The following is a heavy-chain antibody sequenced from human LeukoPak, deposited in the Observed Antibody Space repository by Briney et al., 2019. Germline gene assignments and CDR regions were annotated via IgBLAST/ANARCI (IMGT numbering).Heavy chain of an antibody. Sequence: PGASLRLSCAASGFTFSSYAMSWVRQAPGKGLEWVSAISGSGGSTYYADSVKGRFTISRDNSKNTLYLQMNSLRAEDTAVYYCAKDFFGFGELLPHDYWGRGTLVTVSS. D-gene: IGHD3-10*01. J-gene: IGHJ4*02. V-gene: IGHV3-23*01. CDR3: AKDFFGFGELLPHDY. CDR1: GFTFSSYA. CDR2: ISGSGGST.